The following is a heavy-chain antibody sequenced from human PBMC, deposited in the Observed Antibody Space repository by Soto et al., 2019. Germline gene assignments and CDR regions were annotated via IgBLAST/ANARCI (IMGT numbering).Heavy chain of an antibody. Sequence: VASVKVSCKASGYTFTSYGISWVRQAPGQGLEWMGWISAYNGNTNYAQKLQGRVTMTTDTSTSTAYMELRSLRSDDTAVYYCARDPLTYYYDSSGYSGGDYWGQGTLVTVSS. V-gene: IGHV1-18*01. CDR2: ISAYNGNT. D-gene: IGHD3-22*01. CDR3: ARDPLTYYYDSSGYSGGDY. CDR1: GYTFTSYG. J-gene: IGHJ4*02.